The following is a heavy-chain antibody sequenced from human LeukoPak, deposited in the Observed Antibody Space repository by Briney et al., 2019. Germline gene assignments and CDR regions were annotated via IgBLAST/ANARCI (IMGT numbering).Heavy chain of an antibody. D-gene: IGHD2-2*01. V-gene: IGHV1-2*02. J-gene: IGHJ5*02. Sequence: AASVKVSCKASGYTFTGYYMHWVRQAPGQGLEWMGWINPNSGGTNYAQKFQGGVTMTRDTSISTAHMELSRLRSDDTAVYYCARGSRYQLLVFFRRKNWFDPWGQGTLVTVSS. CDR3: ARGSRYQLLVFFRRKNWFDP. CDR2: INPNSGGT. CDR1: GYTFTGYY.